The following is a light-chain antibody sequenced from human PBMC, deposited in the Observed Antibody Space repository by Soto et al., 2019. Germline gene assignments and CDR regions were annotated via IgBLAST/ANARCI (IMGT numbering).Light chain of an antibody. Sequence: QLVLTQSSSASASLGSSVKLTCTLSSGHSSYIIAWHQQQPGKAPRYLMNLEGRGSYNKGSGIPDRFSGSSSGPDRYLTISNLQFEDEADYYCETWDSTTWVFGGGTKVTVL. V-gene: IGLV4-60*02. CDR3: ETWDSTTWV. J-gene: IGLJ3*02. CDR1: SGHSSYI. CDR2: LEGRGSY.